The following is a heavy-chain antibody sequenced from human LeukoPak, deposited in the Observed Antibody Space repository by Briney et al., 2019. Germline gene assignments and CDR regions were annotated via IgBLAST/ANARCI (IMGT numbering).Heavy chain of an antibody. CDR2: ISYDGSNK. D-gene: IGHD3-22*01. CDR1: GFTFSTYT. Sequence: GGSLRLSCAASGFTFSTYTMHWVRQAPGKGLEWVAVISYDGSNKYYADSVKGRFTISRDNSKNTLYLQMNSLSAEDTAVYYFARDIQYYHDSNSYYSPYGMDVWGQGTTVTVSS. V-gene: IGHV3-30*04. J-gene: IGHJ6*02. CDR3: ARDIQYYHDSNSYYSPYGMDV.